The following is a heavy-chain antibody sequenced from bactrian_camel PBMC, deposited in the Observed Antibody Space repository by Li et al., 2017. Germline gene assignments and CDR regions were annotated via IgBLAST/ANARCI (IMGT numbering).Heavy chain of an antibody. CDR1: GSAYRTEC. CDR2: IERSGGA. CDR3: ATEGFRH. V-gene: IGHV3S53*01. Sequence: HVQLVESGGGSVQAGGSLNLSCVASGSAYRTECVGWFRQTPGKEREGVASIERSGGAKYVDFLKGRFTISRDNAKNTVYLQMNELKSEDTALYWCATEGFRHWGQGTQVTVS. J-gene: IGHJ4*01.